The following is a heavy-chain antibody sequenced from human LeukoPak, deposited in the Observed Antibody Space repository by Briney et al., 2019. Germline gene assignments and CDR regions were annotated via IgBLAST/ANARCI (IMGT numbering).Heavy chain of an antibody. CDR3: AKDYRRDGYNYYFDY. CDR1: GFTFSNYG. J-gene: IGHJ4*02. V-gene: IGHV3-30*18. CDR2: ISYDGSTE. D-gene: IGHD5-24*01. Sequence: GGSLRLSCAGSGFTFSNYGMHWVRQAPGKGVGWVGVISYDGSTEQYSDSVKGRSTISRDNSKNTLYLQMDSLRPEDTAVYYCAKDYRRDGYNYYFDYWGQGTLVTLSS.